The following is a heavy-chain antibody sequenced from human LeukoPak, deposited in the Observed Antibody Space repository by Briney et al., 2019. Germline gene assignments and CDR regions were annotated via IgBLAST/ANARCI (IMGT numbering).Heavy chain of an antibody. CDR3: AREGGYTSGWRPGFDY. V-gene: IGHV3-69-1*01. CDR1: GFTFSYYG. CDR2: ITAPGHP. J-gene: IGHJ4*02. D-gene: IGHD6-19*01. Sequence: NAGGSLRLSCAASGFTFSYYGMNWVSQAPGKWLEWVSGITAPGHPYYADSVQGRFTIYRDNAKNSLYLQMNSLRADDTAVYYCAREGGYTSGWRPGFDYWGQGTLVTVSS.